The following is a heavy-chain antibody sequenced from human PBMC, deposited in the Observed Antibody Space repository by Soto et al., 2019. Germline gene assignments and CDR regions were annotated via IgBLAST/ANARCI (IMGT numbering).Heavy chain of an antibody. V-gene: IGHV1-2*04. CDR1: GYTFTGYY. J-gene: IGHJ4*02. CDR2: INPNSGGT. Sequence: ASVKVSCKASGYTFTGYYMHWVRQAPGQGLEWMGWINPNSGGTNYAQKFQGWVTMTRDTSISTAYMELSRLRSDDTAVYYCARFAIAVAGYFDYWGQGTLVTVSS. D-gene: IGHD6-19*01. CDR3: ARFAIAVAGYFDY.